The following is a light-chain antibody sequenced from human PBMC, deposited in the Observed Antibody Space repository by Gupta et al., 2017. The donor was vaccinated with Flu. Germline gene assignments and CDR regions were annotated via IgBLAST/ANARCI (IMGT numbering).Light chain of an antibody. CDR3: SSYSRSTSWV. CDR2: EVS. CDR1: SSDIGRYSY. J-gene: IGLJ3*02. V-gene: IGLV2-14*01. Sequence: QSVLTQPASMSGSPGQSITISCTGTSSDIGRYSYVSWHQQHPGKAPKLLVYEVSSRPLGVSSRFSGSRSGNTASLTISGLQPEDEADYYCSSYSRSTSWVFGRGTKLTVL.